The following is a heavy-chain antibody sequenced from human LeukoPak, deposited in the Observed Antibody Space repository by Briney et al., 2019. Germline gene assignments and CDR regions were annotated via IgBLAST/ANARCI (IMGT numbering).Heavy chain of an antibody. V-gene: IGHV4-59*08. Sequence: SETLSLTCTVSGGSISSYYWSWIRQPPGKGLEWIGYIYYSGSTNYNPSLKSRVTISVDTSKNQFSLKLSSVTAADTAVYYCARRRNCSGGSCPWWYFDLWGRGTLVTVSS. D-gene: IGHD2-15*01. CDR3: ARRRNCSGGSCPWWYFDL. J-gene: IGHJ2*01. CDR2: IYYSGST. CDR1: GGSISSYY.